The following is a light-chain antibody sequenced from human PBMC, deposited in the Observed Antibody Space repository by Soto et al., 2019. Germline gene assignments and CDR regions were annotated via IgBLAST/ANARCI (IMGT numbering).Light chain of an antibody. Sequence: DIQMTQSPSTLSASVGDRVTITCRASQSISTWLAWYQQKPGKGPTLLIYKASRLESGVPSRFSGSGSGTEFALTTSSLQPADFATYYCQQYNSYSWTFGQGTKVDIX. J-gene: IGKJ1*01. CDR3: QQYNSYSWT. CDR2: KAS. V-gene: IGKV1-5*03. CDR1: QSISTW.